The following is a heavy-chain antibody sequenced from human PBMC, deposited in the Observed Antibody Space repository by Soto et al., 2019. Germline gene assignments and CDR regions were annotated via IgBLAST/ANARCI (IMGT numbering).Heavy chain of an antibody. CDR2: ISGSRGTI. CDR1: GFTLSSYS. D-gene: IGHD6-19*01. Sequence: EVQLVESGGGMVQPGGSLRVSCAASGFTLSSYSMHWVRQAPGKGLEWVSYISGSRGTIYYADSVKGRFTISRDNAKNSLSVQMNSLRDEDTAVYFCARETGLRSSGWSYYFDFWGQGTRVTVSS. J-gene: IGHJ4*02. CDR3: ARETGLRSSGWSYYFDF. V-gene: IGHV3-48*02.